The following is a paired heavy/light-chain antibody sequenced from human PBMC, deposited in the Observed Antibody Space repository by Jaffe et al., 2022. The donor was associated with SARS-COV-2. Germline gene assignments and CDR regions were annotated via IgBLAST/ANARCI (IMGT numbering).Heavy chain of an antibody. V-gene: IGHV3-33*04. CDR3: ARGVSGTYGMYATYYFDS. J-gene: IGHJ4*02. D-gene: IGHD2-21*01. Sequence: QVQLVESGGGVVQPGTSLRLTCAASGFTFSNFGLHWVRQAPGKGLEWVALIWYDGRNEDYADSVKGRFIISRDNSKNILYVHMNNLRVEDTAVYYCARGVSGTYGMYATYYFDSWGQGTLVTVSS. CDR2: IWYDGRNE. CDR1: GFTFSNFG.
Light chain of an antibody. J-gene: IGLJ2*01. V-gene: IGLV2-23*02. CDR1: SSDVGAYNL. CDR3: CSKVESRASEKVA. Sequence: QSALTQPASVSGSPGQSITISCTGTSSDVGAYNLVSWYQQHPGKAPKLMIYDVSKRPSGVSTRFSGSKSGNTASLTISGLRSEDEADYYCCSKVESRASEKVAFGGGTKLTVL. CDR2: DVS.